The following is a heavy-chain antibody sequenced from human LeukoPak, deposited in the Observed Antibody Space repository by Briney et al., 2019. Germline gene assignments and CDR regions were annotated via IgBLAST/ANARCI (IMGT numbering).Heavy chain of an antibody. CDR1: GFTFSSYS. CDR2: ISSSSSTI. V-gene: IGHV3-48*04. D-gene: IGHD2-15*01. Sequence: GGSLRLSCAASGFTFSSYSMNWVRKAPGKGLEWVSYISSSSSTIYYADSVKGRFTISRDNAKNSLYLQMNSLRAEDTAVYYCARDLRRDCSGGSCPRDYGMDVWGQGTTVTVSS. CDR3: ARDLRRDCSGGSCPRDYGMDV. J-gene: IGHJ6*02.